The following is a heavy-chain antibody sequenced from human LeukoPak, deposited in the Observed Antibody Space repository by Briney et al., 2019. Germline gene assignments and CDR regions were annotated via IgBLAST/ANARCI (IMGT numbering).Heavy chain of an antibody. J-gene: IGHJ4*02. Sequence: PSETLSLTCTVSGGSISSGSYYWSWIRQPAGKGLEWIGRIYTSGSTNYNPSLKSRVTISVDTSKNQFSLKLSSVTTADTAVYYCARAASRYLEDFRFDYWGQGTLVTVSS. CDR2: IYTSGST. CDR1: GGSISSGSYY. CDR3: ARAASRYLEDFRFDY. V-gene: IGHV4-61*02. D-gene: IGHD3-9*01.